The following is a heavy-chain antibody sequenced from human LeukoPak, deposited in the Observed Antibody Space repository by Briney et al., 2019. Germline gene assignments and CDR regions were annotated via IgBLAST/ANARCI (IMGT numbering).Heavy chain of an antibody. Sequence: GGSLRLSCAASGFTFSSYSMNWVRQAPGKGLEWVSGISGSGGSTYYADSVKGRFTISRDNSKNTLYLQMNSLRAEDTAVFYCAKVYYVRYFDYWGQGTLVTVSS. D-gene: IGHD3-10*02. CDR2: ISGSGGST. V-gene: IGHV3-23*01. CDR1: GFTFSSYS. J-gene: IGHJ4*02. CDR3: AKVYYVRYFDY.